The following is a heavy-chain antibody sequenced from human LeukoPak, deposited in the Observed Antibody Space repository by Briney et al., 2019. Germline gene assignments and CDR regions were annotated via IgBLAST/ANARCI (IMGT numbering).Heavy chain of an antibody. D-gene: IGHD3-22*01. CDR1: GFTFSDYY. CDR3: ARGEKYYYDFIDY. J-gene: IGHJ4*02. CDR2: ISSSGSTI. Sequence: GGFLRLSCAASGFTFSDYYMSWIRQAPGKGLEWVSYISSSGSTIYYADSVKGRFTISRDNAKNSLYLQMNSLRAEDTAVYYCARGEKYYYDFIDYWGQGTLVTVSS. V-gene: IGHV3-11*01.